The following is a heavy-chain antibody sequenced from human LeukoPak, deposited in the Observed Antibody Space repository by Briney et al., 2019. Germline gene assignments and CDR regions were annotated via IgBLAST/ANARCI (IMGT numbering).Heavy chain of an antibody. CDR3: TTKVIRGNSGDDYDD. Sequence: PGGSLRLSCAASGVTFRSYGMHWVRQAPGKGLEWVALISSDGNDKLYGESVRGRFTVFRDDSKSTLYLQMNSLRAEDTAVYYCTTKVIRGNSGDDYDDWGQGTLVTVSS. D-gene: IGHD5-12*01. J-gene: IGHJ4*02. CDR1: GVTFRSYG. V-gene: IGHV3-30*03. CDR2: ISSDGNDK.